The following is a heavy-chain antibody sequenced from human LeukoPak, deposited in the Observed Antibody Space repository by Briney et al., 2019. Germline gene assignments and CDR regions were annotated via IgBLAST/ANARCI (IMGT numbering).Heavy chain of an antibody. J-gene: IGHJ4*02. CDR1: GFTFSSYA. CDR2: ISGSGGST. CDR3: AKAYYYGSDFDY. D-gene: IGHD3-10*01. Sequence: PGGSLRLSCAASGFTFSSYAMSWVRQAPGKGPEWVSAISGSGGSTYYADSVKGRFTISRDNSKNTLYLQMNSLRAEDTAVYYCAKAYYYGSDFDYWGQGTLVTVSS. V-gene: IGHV3-23*01.